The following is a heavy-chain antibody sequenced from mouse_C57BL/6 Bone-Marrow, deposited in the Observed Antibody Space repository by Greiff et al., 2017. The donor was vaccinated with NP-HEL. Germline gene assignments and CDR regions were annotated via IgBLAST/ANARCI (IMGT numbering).Heavy chain of an antibody. CDR1: GYTFTSYW. CDR3: ARTTTVVVVDY. J-gene: IGHJ2*01. CDR2: IDPSDSYT. D-gene: IGHD1-1*01. V-gene: IGHV1-59*01. Sequence: QVQLQQPGAELVRPGTSVKLSCKASGYTFTSYWMHWVKQRPGQGLEWIGVIDPSDSYTNYNQKFKGKATLTVDTSSSTAYMQLSSLTSEDSAVYYYARTTTVVVVDYWGQGTTLTVSS.